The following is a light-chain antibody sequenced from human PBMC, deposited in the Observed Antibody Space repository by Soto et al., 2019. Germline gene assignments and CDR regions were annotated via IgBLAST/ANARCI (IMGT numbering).Light chain of an antibody. CDR2: GAS. V-gene: IGKV3-15*01. CDR3: QQYNNWPRT. J-gene: IGKJ1*01. Sequence: ELVMTQSPATLSVSPGERATLSFRASQSVSSNLAWSQQKPSQAPRLLIYGASTRATGIPARFSGSGSGTVFTLTISRLQSEDFAVYYCQQYNNWPRTFGQGTKVEIK. CDR1: QSVSSN.